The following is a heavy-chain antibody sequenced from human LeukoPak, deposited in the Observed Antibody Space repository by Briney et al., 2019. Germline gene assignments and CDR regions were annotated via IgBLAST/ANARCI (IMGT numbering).Heavy chain of an antibody. Sequence: GESLKISCKGSGYNFSNYGIGWVRQMPGKGLEWMGLIDPGDSHAIYSPSFQGQVTISADKSISAAYLQWSSLKASDTAMYYCARSTQAVLFDAFDIWGQGTMVTVSS. D-gene: IGHD2/OR15-2a*01. CDR3: ARSTQAVLFDAFDI. V-gene: IGHV5-51*01. J-gene: IGHJ3*02. CDR1: GYNFSNYG. CDR2: IDPGDSHA.